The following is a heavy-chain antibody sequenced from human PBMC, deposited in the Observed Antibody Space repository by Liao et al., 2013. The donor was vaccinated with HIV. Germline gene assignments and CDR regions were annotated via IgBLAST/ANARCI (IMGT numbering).Heavy chain of an antibody. D-gene: IGHD5-18*01. V-gene: IGHV4-34*01. CDR2: INHSGRI. J-gene: IGHJ4*02. CDR3: AREGRIGGYFGRGIDY. CDR1: GDTFSGYY. Sequence: QVQLQQWGARLLKPSETLSLTCAVYGDTFSGYYWNWVRQVPGKGLEWIGEINHSGRIRYNPSLTSRVAISADTSKRQFSLTLASVTAADTAVYYCAREGRIGGYFGRGIDYWGQGSLVTVSS.